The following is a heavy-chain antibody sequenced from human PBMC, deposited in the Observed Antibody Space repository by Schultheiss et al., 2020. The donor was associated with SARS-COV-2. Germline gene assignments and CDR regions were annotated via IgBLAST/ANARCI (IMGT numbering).Heavy chain of an antibody. CDR2: ISSSSSTI. V-gene: IGHV3-48*01. J-gene: IGHJ4*02. CDR3: ASSPSPLRQGAGFDY. D-gene: IGHD3-16*01. Sequence: GVLKISCAASGFTFSSYSMNWVRQAPGKGLEWVSYISSSSSTIYYADSVKGRFTISRDNAKNSLYLQMNSLRAEDTAVYYCASSPSPLRQGAGFDYWGQGTLVTVSS. CDR1: GFTFSSYS.